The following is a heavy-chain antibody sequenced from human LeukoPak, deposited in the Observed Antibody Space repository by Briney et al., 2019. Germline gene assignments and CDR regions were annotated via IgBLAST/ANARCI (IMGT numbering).Heavy chain of an antibody. Sequence: SETLSLTCAVYGGSFSGYYWSWIRQPPGKGLEWIGYIYYSGSTIYNPSLKSRVTISVDTSKNQFSLKLSSVTAADTAVYYCASSVEMATIDAFDIWGQGTMVTVSS. CDR3: ASSVEMATIDAFDI. D-gene: IGHD5-24*01. V-gene: IGHV4-59*01. CDR1: GGSFSGYY. CDR2: IYYSGST. J-gene: IGHJ3*02.